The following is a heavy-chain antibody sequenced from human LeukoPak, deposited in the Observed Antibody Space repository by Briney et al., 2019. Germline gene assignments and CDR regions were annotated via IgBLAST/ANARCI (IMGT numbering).Heavy chain of an antibody. CDR3: ARDRCTNGVCYSFDY. V-gene: IGHV3-21*01. D-gene: IGHD2-8*01. Sequence: GGSLRLSCAASGFTFSSYSMNWVRQAPGKGLEWVSSISSSSSYIYYADSVKGRFTISRDNAKNSLYLQMNSLRAEDAAVYYCARDRCTNGVCYSFDYWGQGTLVTVSS. J-gene: IGHJ4*02. CDR2: ISSSSSYI. CDR1: GFTFSSYS.